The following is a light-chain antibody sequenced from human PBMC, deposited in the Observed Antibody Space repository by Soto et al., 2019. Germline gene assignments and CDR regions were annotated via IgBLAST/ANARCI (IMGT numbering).Light chain of an antibody. CDR2: GAS. Sequence: EIGLTQSPGALSLSPGERATLSCRTSHDMSISYLAWYQQKRGQAPRLLMYGASTRATGIPDRFSGSGSGTDFTLTISRLEPEDFAVYYCQHYGGSVLTFGGGTKVEIK. V-gene: IGKV3-20*01. CDR3: QHYGGSVLT. J-gene: IGKJ4*01. CDR1: HDMSISY.